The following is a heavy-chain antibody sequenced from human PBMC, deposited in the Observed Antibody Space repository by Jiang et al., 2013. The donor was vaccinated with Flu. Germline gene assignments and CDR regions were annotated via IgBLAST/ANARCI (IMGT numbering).Heavy chain of an antibody. J-gene: IGHJ5*02. CDR3: ARDFPVTGYSSGWVNWFDP. CDR1: GDSVSSNSAA. D-gene: IGHD6-19*01. V-gene: IGHV6-1*01. CDR2: TYYRSKWYN. Sequence: GLVKPSQTLSLTCAISGDSVSSNSAAWNWIRQSPSRGLEWLGRTYYRSKWYNDYAVSVKSRITINPDTSKNQFSLQLNSVTPEDTAVYYCARDFPVTGYSSGWVNWFDPWGQGTLVTVSS.